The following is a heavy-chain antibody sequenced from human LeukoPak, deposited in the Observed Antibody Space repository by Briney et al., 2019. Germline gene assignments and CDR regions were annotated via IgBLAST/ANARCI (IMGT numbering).Heavy chain of an antibody. CDR3: ARAPPSSVLLYGMDV. CDR2: IYHSGST. D-gene: IGHD5/OR15-5a*01. V-gene: IGHV4-30-2*02. J-gene: IGHJ6*02. Sequence: NPSETLSLTCAVSGGSISSGGYSWSWIRQPPGKGLEWIGYIYHSGSTYYNPSLKSRVTISVDRSKNQFSLRLSSVTPADTAVYYCARAPPSSVLLYGMDVWGQGTTVTVSS. CDR1: GGSISSGGYS.